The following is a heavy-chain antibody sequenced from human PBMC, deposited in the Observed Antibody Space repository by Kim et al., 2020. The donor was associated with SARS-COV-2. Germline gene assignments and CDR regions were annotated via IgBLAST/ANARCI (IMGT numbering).Heavy chain of an antibody. CDR1: GFTFSSYN. CDR3: AIDGDIPYCYGMDC. V-gene: IGHV3-48*04. Sequence: GGSLRLSCTASGFTFSSYNMHWVRQAPGKGLERIAVIDKNGITIYYADSGRGRFTISRDNAKNSLSLQMSSLRAEDSAGYYCAIDGDIPYCYGMDCCG. CDR2: IDKNGITI. D-gene: IGHD2-15*01. J-gene: IGHJ6*02.